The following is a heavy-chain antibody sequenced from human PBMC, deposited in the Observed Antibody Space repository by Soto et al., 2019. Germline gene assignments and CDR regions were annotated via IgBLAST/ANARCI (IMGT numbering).Heavy chain of an antibody. CDR1: GDSVSSNSAA. CDR3: ASQQGYGSGTYYSALDY. D-gene: IGHD3-10*01. Sequence: PSPTLSLPCAISGDSVSSNSAAWNWIRQSPSRGLEWLGGTYYRSKWYNDYAVSVKSRLTINPDTSKKQFSLQMNYVTPEDTAVYYCASQQGYGSGTYYSALDYWGQGTLVTVCS. V-gene: IGHV6-1*01. J-gene: IGHJ4*02. CDR2: TYYRSKWYN.